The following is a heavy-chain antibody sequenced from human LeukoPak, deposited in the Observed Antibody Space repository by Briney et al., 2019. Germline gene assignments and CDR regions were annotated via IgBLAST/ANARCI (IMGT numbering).Heavy chain of an antibody. D-gene: IGHD5-24*01. J-gene: IGHJ4*02. CDR1: GGTFSSYT. CDR2: IIPILGIA. Sequence: ASVKVSCKASGGTFSSYTISWVRQAPGQGLEWMGGIIPILGIANYAQKFQGRVTITADKSTSTAYMELSSLRSEDTAVYYCASSRDGYNYGGPFPFGYWGQGTLVTVSS. V-gene: IGHV1-69*10. CDR3: ASSRDGYNYGGPFPFGY.